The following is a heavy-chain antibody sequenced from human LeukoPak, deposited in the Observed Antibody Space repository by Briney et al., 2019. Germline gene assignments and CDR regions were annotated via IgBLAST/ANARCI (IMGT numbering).Heavy chain of an antibody. CDR3: AKDGEGGPAHPIVVVVAGYFDY. CDR1: GFTFSSYA. V-gene: IGHV3-23*01. D-gene: IGHD2-15*01. Sequence: PGGSLRLSCAASGFTFSSYAMSWVSQPPGEGLEWVSAISGSGGSTYYADSVKGRFTISRDNSKNTLYLQMNSLRAEDTAVYYCAKDGEGGPAHPIVVVVAGYFDYWGQGTLVTVSS. J-gene: IGHJ4*02. CDR2: ISGSGGST.